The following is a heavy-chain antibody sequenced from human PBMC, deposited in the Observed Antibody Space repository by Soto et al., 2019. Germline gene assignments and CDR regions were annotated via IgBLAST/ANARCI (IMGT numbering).Heavy chain of an antibody. J-gene: IGHJ6*03. V-gene: IGHV4-59*08. CDR3: ARVVIVPAARGHYNYFYMEV. Sequence: SETLSLTCTVSGGSISGYYWSWIRQPPGKGLEWIGYIYSSGSPNYNPSLKGRAAISVDTSENQTSLRLSSVTAADTAVYYCARVVIVPAARGHYNYFYMEVWGKGTSVTVSS. CDR1: GGSISGYY. D-gene: IGHD2-2*01. CDR2: IYSSGSP.